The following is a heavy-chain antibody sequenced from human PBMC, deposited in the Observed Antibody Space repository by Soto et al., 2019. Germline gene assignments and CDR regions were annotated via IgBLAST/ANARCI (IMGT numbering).Heavy chain of an antibody. Sequence: PSETLSLTCAVYGGSFSGYYWSWIRQPPGKGLEWIGEINHSGSTNYNPSLKSRVTISVDTSKNQFSMKLSSVTAADTAVYYFARKGIVVVPAASYYYMDVWGKGTTVTVSS. V-gene: IGHV4-34*01. CDR3: ARKGIVVVPAASYYYMDV. CDR1: GGSFSGYY. D-gene: IGHD2-2*01. CDR2: INHSGST. J-gene: IGHJ6*03.